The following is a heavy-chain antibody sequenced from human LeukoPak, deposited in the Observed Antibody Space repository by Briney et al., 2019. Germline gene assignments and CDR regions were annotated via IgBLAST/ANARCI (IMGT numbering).Heavy chain of an antibody. CDR1: GYTFTSYD. CDR3: ARALLNPVLLWFGESYGMVV. V-gene: IGHV1-8*01. D-gene: IGHD3-10*01. J-gene: IGHJ6*02. Sequence: GASVKVSCKASGYTFTSYDINWVRQATGQGLEWMGWTNPKSGNTGYAQKFQGRVTMTRNTSISTAYMELSSLRSEDTAVYYCARALLNPVLLWFGESYGMVVWGQGTTVTVSS. CDR2: TNPKSGNT.